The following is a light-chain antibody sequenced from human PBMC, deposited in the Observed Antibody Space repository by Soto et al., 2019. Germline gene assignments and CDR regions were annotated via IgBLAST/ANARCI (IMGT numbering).Light chain of an antibody. Sequence: QSALTQPASVSGSPGQSITISCTGTSSDVGSYNLVSWYQQHAGKAPKVMIYEVSKRPSGVSNRISGSKSGNTASLTISGLQAEDEADYYCCSYAGSITFVFGTGTKLTVL. J-gene: IGLJ1*01. CDR3: CSYAGSITFV. CDR2: EVS. CDR1: SSDVGSYNL. V-gene: IGLV2-23*02.